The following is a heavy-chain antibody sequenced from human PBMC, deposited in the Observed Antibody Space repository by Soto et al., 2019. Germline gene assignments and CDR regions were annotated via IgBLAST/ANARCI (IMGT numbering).Heavy chain of an antibody. CDR2: IYWDDDK. J-gene: IGHJ4*02. Sequence: QITLKESGPTLVTPTQTLTLTCTFSGFSLTTNGVAVSWIRQPPGKAPEWLAAIYWDDDKRYRPSLKSRLTITQEPSANRAVLSMTHMDPIDTGTYYCALCRDVENYPHWGQGTLVTVSS. V-gene: IGHV2-5*02. D-gene: IGHD3-10*01. CDR3: ALCRDVENYPH. CDR1: GFSLTTNGVA.